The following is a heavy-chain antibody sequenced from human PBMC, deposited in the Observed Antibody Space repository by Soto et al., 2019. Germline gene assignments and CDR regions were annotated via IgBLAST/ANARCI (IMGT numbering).Heavy chain of an antibody. CDR1: GYTFTNYA. CDR3: AILGTYYFDNSDNYFDF. CDR2: INAGNGKT. J-gene: IGHJ4*02. V-gene: IGHV1-3*01. Sequence: GASVKVSCKASGYTFTNYAMHWVRQAPGQRLEWMGWINAGNGKTKFSQKFQGRVTITRDTSASTAYMELRGLRSEDTAVYYCAILGTYYFDNSDNYFDFWGQGTLVTVSS. D-gene: IGHD3-22*01.